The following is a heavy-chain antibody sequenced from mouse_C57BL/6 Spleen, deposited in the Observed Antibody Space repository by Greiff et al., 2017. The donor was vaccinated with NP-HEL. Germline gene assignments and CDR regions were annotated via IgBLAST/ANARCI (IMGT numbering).Heavy chain of an antibody. J-gene: IGHJ4*01. CDR3: ARNDYDGDYYAMDY. CDR2: ISSGSSTI. Sequence: EVKLVESGGGLVKPGGSLKLSCAASGFTFSDYGMHWVRQAPEKGLEWVAYISSGSSTIYYADTVKGRFTISRDNAKTTLFLQMTSLRSEDTAMYYCARNDYDGDYYAMDYWGQGTSVTVSS. V-gene: IGHV5-17*01. CDR1: GFTFSDYG. D-gene: IGHD2-4*01.